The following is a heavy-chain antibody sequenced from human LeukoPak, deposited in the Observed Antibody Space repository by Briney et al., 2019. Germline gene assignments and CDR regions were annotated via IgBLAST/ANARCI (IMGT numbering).Heavy chain of an antibody. CDR1: GFIFSDYY. V-gene: IGHV3-11*05. Sequence: GRSLRLSCAASGFIFSDYYMSWIRQTPEKGLEWVSYIGGNSYYTNYADSAKGRFTISRDNAKNSLCLQMNSLKAEDTAVYYCARGDGGNRAFDYWGQGNLVTVSS. D-gene: IGHD4-23*01. CDR2: IGGNSYYT. CDR3: ARGDGGNRAFDY. J-gene: IGHJ4*02.